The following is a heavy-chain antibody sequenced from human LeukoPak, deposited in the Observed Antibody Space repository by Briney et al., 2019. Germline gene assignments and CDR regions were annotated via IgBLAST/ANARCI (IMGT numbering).Heavy chain of an antibody. CDR1: GFTVSTNY. Sequence: GGSLRLSCAASGFTVSTNYMSWVRQAPGKGLEWVSVFYSGGDRYYADSVKGRFTISRDNSKNTVYLQMNSLRPEDTAVYYCARVGSNYVDGFFDYWGQGTLVTVSS. J-gene: IGHJ4*02. CDR3: ARVGSNYVDGFFDY. D-gene: IGHD4-11*01. CDR2: FYSGGDR. V-gene: IGHV3-53*01.